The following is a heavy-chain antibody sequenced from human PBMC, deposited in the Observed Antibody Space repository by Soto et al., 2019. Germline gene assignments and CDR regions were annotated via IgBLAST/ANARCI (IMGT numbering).Heavy chain of an antibody. D-gene: IGHD6-6*01. CDR2: ISYAGSNK. V-gene: IGHV3-30*18. CDR3: AKDLSSHSSSSPFEY. J-gene: IGHJ4*02. CDR1: GFTFSSYG. Sequence: QVQLVESGGGVVQPGRSLRLSCAASGFTFSSYGMHWVRPAPGKGLEWVAVISYAGSNKYYADSVKGRFTISRDNSKNTLYLQMNSLRAEDTAVYYCAKDLSSHSSSSPFEYWGQGTLVTVSS.